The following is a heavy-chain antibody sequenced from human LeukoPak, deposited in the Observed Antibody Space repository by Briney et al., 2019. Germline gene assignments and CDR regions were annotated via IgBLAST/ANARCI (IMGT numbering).Heavy chain of an antibody. CDR3: ARGAGDQWLVYRGAYFDY. J-gene: IGHJ4*02. CDR2: ISYSGNT. D-gene: IGHD6-19*01. CDR1: GGSISNYY. V-gene: IGHV4-59*08. Sequence: SETLSLTCTVSGGSISNYYWSWIRQPPGKGLEWIAYISYSGNTNYNPSLKSRVTISVDTSKNQFSLELRSVTAADTAVYYCARGAGDQWLVYRGAYFDYWGQGTLVTVSS.